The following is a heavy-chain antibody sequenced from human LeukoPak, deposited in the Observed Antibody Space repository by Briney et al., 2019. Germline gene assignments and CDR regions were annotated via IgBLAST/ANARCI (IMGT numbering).Heavy chain of an antibody. CDR1: GFTFDDYA. D-gene: IGHD3-16*01. CDR2: ISWDSAGI. Sequence: GRSLRLSCTASGFTFDDYAMHWVRQVPRKGVEWVSGISWDSAGILYADSVKGRFTISRDNAKNSLYLQMSSLRADDPAFYYCAKKGGPGSFDPWGQGTLVTVSS. CDR3: AKKGGPGSFDP. J-gene: IGHJ5*02. V-gene: IGHV3-9*01.